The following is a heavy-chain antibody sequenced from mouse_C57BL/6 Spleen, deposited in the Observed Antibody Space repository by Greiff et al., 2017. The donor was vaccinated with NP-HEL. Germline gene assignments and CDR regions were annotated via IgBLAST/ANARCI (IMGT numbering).Heavy chain of an antibody. Sequence: EVHLVESGGGLVKPGGSLKLSCAASGFTFSDYGMHWVRQAPEKGLEWVAYISSGSSTIYYADTVKGRFTISRDNAKNTLFLQMTSLMSEDTAVYYCASAYDYGYYAMDYWGQGTSVTVSS. V-gene: IGHV5-17*01. CDR2: ISSGSSTI. D-gene: IGHD2-4*01. CDR3: ASAYDYGYYAMDY. J-gene: IGHJ4*01. CDR1: GFTFSDYG.